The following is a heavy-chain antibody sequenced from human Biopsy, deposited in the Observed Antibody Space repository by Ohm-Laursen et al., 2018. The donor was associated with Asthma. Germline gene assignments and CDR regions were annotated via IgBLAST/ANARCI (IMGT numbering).Heavy chain of an antibody. CDR3: ARDSGSSLSYPDAFDI. CDR1: GGSITSFY. D-gene: IGHD2-2*01. CDR2: IYFSGNT. V-gene: IGHV4-59*01. J-gene: IGHJ3*02. Sequence: SETLSLTCTVSGGSITSFYWSWIRQPPGRGLEWIGYIYFSGNTNYNPSLKSRVTISIDTSKNHFSLKLTSVTAADTAVYYCARDSGSSLSYPDAFDIWGQGTMVTVS.